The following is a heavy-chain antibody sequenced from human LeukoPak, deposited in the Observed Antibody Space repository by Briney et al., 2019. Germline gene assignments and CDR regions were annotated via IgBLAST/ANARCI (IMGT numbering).Heavy chain of an antibody. Sequence: PSETLSLTCTVSGGSISSSTYYWGWIRQPPGKGLEWIGSIYYSGSTYYNPSPKSRVTISVDTSKSQFSLKLSSVTAADTAVYYCARVLPDRWYSIPHNWFDPWGQGTLVTVSS. CDR3: ARVLPDRWYSIPHNWFDP. J-gene: IGHJ5*02. V-gene: IGHV4-39*07. CDR1: GGSISSSTYY. CDR2: IYYSGST. D-gene: IGHD2-15*01.